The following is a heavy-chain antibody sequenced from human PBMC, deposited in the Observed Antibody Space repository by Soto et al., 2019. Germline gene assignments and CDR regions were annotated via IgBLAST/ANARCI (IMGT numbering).Heavy chain of an antibody. D-gene: IGHD5-18*01. Sequence: GGSLRLSCAASGFTFSSYSMHWVRQAPGKGLEWVALISYDGSNKYYADSVKGRFTISRDNSKNTLYLQMNSLRGDDTAVYYCARDWGYTYGHPFDYWGQGTLVTVS. V-gene: IGHV3-30-3*01. CDR3: ARDWGYTYGHPFDY. CDR2: ISYDGSNK. J-gene: IGHJ4*02. CDR1: GFTFSSYS.